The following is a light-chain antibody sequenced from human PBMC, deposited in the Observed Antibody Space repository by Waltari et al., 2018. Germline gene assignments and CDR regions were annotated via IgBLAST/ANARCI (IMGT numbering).Light chain of an antibody. CDR2: EVS. Sequence: QSALTQPASVSGSPGQSITVSCTGTSSDVGSYNLVSWYQHHPPKAPKLMIYEVSNRPSGVSNRFSGFKSGNTASLTISGLQPEDEADYYCCSYAGANTSVFGSGTKVTVL. CDR1: SSDVGSYNL. CDR3: CSYAGANTSV. V-gene: IGLV2-23*02. J-gene: IGLJ1*01.